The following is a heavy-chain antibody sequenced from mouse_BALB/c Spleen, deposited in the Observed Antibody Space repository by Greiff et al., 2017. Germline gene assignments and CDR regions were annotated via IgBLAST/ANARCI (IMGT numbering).Heavy chain of an antibody. CDR1: GYTFSSYW. CDR2: ILPGSGST. D-gene: IGHD2-10*02. CDR3: ARWYGNYAMDY. J-gene: IGHJ4*01. Sequence: QVHVKQSGAELMKPGASVKISCKATGYTFSSYWIEWVKQRPGHGLEWIGEILPGSGSTNYNEKFKGKATFTADTSSNTAYMQLSSLTSEDSAVYYCARWYGNYAMDYWGQGTSVTVSS. V-gene: IGHV1-9*01.